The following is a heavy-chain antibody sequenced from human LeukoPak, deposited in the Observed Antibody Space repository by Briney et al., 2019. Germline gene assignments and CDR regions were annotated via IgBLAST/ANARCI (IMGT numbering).Heavy chain of an antibody. Sequence: ASVKVSCKASGYTFTSYYMHWVRQAPGQGLEWMGIINPSGGSTSYAQKFQGRVTMTRDTSTSTVYMELSSLRSEDTAVYYCARGFCSGGSCPWYYYGMDVWGQGTTVTVSS. J-gene: IGHJ6*02. V-gene: IGHV1-46*01. D-gene: IGHD2-15*01. CDR3: ARGFCSGGSCPWYYYGMDV. CDR1: GYTFTSYY. CDR2: INPSGGST.